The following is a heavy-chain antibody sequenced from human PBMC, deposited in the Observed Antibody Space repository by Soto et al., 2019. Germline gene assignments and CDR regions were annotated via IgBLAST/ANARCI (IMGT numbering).Heavy chain of an antibody. CDR3: ARGRYYYDSSGQTYFDY. CDR1: GFTFSSYA. J-gene: IGHJ4*02. D-gene: IGHD3-22*01. V-gene: IGHV3-30-3*01. CDR2: ISYDGSNK. Sequence: GGSLRLSCAASGFTFSSYAMHWVRQAPGKGLEWVAVISYDGSNKYYADSVKGRFTISRDNSKNTLYLQMNSLRAEDTAVYYCARGRYYYDSSGQTYFDYWGQGTLVTVSS.